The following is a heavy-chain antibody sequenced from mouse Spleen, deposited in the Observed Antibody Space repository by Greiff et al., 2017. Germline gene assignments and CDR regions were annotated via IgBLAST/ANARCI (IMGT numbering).Heavy chain of an antibody. J-gene: IGHJ3*01. CDR1: GYTFTSYW. Sequence: QVQLQQPGAELVMPGASVKLSCKASGYTFTSYWMHWVKQRPGQGLEWIGEIDPSDSYTNYNQKFKGKATLTVDKSSSTAYMQLSSLTSEDSAVYYCARRQLGLRLFAYWGQGTLVTVSA. CDR2: IDPSDSYT. CDR3: ARRQLGLRLFAY. V-gene: IGHV1-69*01. D-gene: IGHD3-1*01.